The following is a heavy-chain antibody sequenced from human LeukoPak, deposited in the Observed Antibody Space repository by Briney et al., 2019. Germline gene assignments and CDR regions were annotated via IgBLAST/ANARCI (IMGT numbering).Heavy chain of an antibody. J-gene: IGHJ6*02. CDR2: VYTDGTT. Sequence: GGSLRLSCAASGFAVSSYYMSWVRQAPGKGLEWVSAVYTDGTTYYADSVKGRFTISRDNSKNTLYLQMNSLRAEDTAVYYSVRKYYSLDVCGQGTTVTVSS. CDR3: VRKYYSLDV. CDR1: GFAVSSYY. V-gene: IGHV3-53*01. D-gene: IGHD3-10*01.